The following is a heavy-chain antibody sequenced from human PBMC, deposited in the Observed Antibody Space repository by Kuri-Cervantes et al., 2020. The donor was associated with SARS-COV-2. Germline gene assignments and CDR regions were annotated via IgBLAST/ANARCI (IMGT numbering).Heavy chain of an antibody. V-gene: IGHV1-69*05. CDR1: GGTFSSYA. J-gene: IGHJ6*03. D-gene: IGHD3-10*01. Sequence: SVKVSCKASGGTFSSYAISWVRQAPGQGLEWMGGIIPIFGTANYAQKFQGRATITTDESTSTAYMELSSLRSKDTAVYYCARELLGIQSSGSYYMDVWGKGTTVTVSS. CDR2: IIPIFGTA. CDR3: ARELLGIQSSGSYYMDV.